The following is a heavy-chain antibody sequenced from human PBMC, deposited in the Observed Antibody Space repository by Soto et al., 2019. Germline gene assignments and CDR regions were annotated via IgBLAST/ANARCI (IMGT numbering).Heavy chain of an antibody. CDR2: ISGYNGNT. V-gene: IGHV1-18*04. CDR3: ARRDRQRDCFDY. Sequence: QVHLVQSGAEVKTPGASVKVSCKASGYTFTHYGITWVRQAPGQGLEWMGWISGYNGNTNYAQKFQARLTMTTDTSTNTAYMELRSLRFDDTAVYYCARRDRQRDCFDYWGQGTLVTVSS. J-gene: IGHJ4*02. CDR1: GYTFTHYG. D-gene: IGHD1-1*01.